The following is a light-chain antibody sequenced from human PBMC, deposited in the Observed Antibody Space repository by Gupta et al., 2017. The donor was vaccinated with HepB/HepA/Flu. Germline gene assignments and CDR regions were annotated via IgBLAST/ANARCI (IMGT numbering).Light chain of an antibody. Sequence: QPALTQPSSVAGSPGQSITISCTGTSSDVGRYNLVSWYQQHPGKAPKLMMYDVNKRPSGVSNRFSGSKSGTTASLPITGLQAEEEADYYCQSYEGSRTCWVFGGGTKLTVL. CDR1: SSDVGRYNL. V-gene: IGLV2-23*02. CDR3: QSYEGSRTCWV. CDR2: DVN. J-gene: IGLJ3*02.